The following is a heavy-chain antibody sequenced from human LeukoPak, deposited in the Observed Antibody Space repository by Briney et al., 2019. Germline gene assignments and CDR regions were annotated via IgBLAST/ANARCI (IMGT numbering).Heavy chain of an antibody. Sequence: SETLSLTCTVSGGSISSYYWSWIRQPPGKGLEWIGYIYYSGSTNYNPSLKSRVTISVDTSKNQFSLKLSSATAADTAVYYCARGDHYDILTGYYTAIFDYWGQGTLVTVSS. CDR1: GGSISSYY. D-gene: IGHD3-9*01. CDR3: ARGDHYDILTGYYTAIFDY. V-gene: IGHV4-59*08. J-gene: IGHJ4*02. CDR2: IYYSGST.